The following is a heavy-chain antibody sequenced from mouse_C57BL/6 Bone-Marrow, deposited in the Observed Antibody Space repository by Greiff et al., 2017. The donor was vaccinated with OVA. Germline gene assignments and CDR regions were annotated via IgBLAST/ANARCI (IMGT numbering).Heavy chain of an antibody. CDR2: IWSGGST. CDR3: ARNDGYHDHYFDY. V-gene: IGHV2-2*01. J-gene: IGHJ2*01. Sequence: QVQLQQSGPGLVQPSQILSITCTVSGFSLTSYGVHWVRQSPGKGLEWLGVIWSGGSTDYNAAFISRLSISKDNSKSQVFFKMNSLQADDTAIYYCARNDGYHDHYFDYWGQGTTLTVSS. CDR1: GFSLTSYG. D-gene: IGHD2-3*01.